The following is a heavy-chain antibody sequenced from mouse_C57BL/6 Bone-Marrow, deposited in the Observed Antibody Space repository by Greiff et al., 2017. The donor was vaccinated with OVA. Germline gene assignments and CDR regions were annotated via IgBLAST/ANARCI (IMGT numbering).Heavy chain of an antibody. CDR1: GFSLTSYA. V-gene: IGHV2-9-1*01. CDR3: ARKGYGSSYPFWYFDV. D-gene: IGHD1-1*01. CDR2: IWTGGGT. Sequence: VKLMESGPGLVAPSQSLSITCTVSGFSLTSYAISWVRQPPGKGLEWLGVIWTGGGTNYNTALKSRLSISNDNSKSQAFLKMNSLQTDDTARYYCARKGYGSSYPFWYFDVWGTGTTVTVSS. J-gene: IGHJ1*03.